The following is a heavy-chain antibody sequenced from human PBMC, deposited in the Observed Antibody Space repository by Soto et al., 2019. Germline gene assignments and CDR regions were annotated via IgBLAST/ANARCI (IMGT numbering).Heavy chain of an antibody. CDR2: ISSSSSYI. CDR1: GFLYSGHI. J-gene: IGHJ4*02. CDR3: ARVRVGRAPSLGPVDH. D-gene: IGHD2-2*01. V-gene: IGHV3-21*01. Sequence: GFLYSGHIMMGVRPPTGKGLEWVSSISSSSSYIYYADSVKGRLTISRDNAKNSLYLQMNSLRAEDAAVYYGARVRVGRAPSLGPVDHWGQGTLVTVS.